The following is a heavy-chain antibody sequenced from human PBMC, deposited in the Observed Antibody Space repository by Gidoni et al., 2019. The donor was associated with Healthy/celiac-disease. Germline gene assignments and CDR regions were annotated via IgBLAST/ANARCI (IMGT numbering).Heavy chain of an antibody. V-gene: IGHV3-30*02. J-gene: IGHJ4*02. CDR2: IRYDGSNK. CDR1: GFPFSTCG. Sequence: QVQLVESGGGVVQPGGSLSLSVAASGFPFSTCGMHWVRQAPGKGLKWVAFIRYDGSNKYYADSVKGRFTISRDNSKNTLYLQLSSLRAEDTAVYYCAKDLGGYNYANDYWGQGTLVTVSS. D-gene: IGHD5-18*01. CDR3: AKDLGGYNYANDY.